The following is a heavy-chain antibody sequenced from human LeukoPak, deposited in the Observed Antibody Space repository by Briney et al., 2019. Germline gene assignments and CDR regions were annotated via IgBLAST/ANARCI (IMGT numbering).Heavy chain of an antibody. J-gene: IGHJ4*02. V-gene: IGHV1-69*06. CDR2: IIPIFGTA. CDR3: ARGGYDSSGYYYDEFDY. CDR1: GGTFSSYA. D-gene: IGHD3-22*01. Sequence: SVKVPCKASGGTFSSYAISWVRQAPGQGLEWMGGIIPIFGTANYAQKFQGRVTITADKSTSTAYMELSSLRSEDTAVYYCARGGYDSSGYYYDEFDYWGQGTLVTVSS.